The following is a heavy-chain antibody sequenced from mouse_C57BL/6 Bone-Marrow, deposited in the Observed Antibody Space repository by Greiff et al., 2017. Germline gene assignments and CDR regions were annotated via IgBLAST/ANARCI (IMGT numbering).Heavy chain of an antibody. CDR2: IYPRSGNT. J-gene: IGHJ3*01. CDR1: GYTFTSYG. D-gene: IGHD1-1*01. Sequence: QVQLQQSGAELARPGASVKLSCKASGYTFTSYGISWVKQRTGQGLEWIGEIYPRSGNTYYTEKFKGKATLTADKSSSTAYMELRSLTSEDSAVYFCTRYYYGSTPFAYWGQGTLVTVSA. V-gene: IGHV1-81*01. CDR3: TRYYYGSTPFAY.